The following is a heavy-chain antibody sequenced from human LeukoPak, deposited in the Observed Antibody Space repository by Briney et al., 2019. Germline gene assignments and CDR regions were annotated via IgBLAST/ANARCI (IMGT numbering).Heavy chain of an antibody. J-gene: IGHJ4*02. D-gene: IGHD5-18*01. Sequence: GGSLRLSCAASGFAFSSYTMNWVRQAPGKGLEWVSSITSSSSYFYYADSLKGRFTISRDNAKNSVYLQMNSLRAEDTAVYYCARVRGIYSYGHPYYFDYWGQGTLVTVSS. V-gene: IGHV3-21*01. CDR1: GFAFSSYT. CDR2: ITSSSSYF. CDR3: ARVRGIYSYGHPYYFDY.